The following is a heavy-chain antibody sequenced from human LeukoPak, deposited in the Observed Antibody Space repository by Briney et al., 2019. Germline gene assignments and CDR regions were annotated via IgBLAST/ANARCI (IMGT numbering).Heavy chain of an antibody. CDR1: GGSISSYY. Sequence: SETLSLTCTVSGGSISSYYWSWIRQPPGKGLEWIGYISYSGSTDYNPSLKSRVTISLDTSKNQFSLRLSSVTAADTAVYYCARETRLHSGSYSNDAFDIWGQGTMVTVSS. CDR3: ARETRLHSGSYSNDAFDI. D-gene: IGHD1-26*01. J-gene: IGHJ3*02. CDR2: ISYSGST. V-gene: IGHV4-59*01.